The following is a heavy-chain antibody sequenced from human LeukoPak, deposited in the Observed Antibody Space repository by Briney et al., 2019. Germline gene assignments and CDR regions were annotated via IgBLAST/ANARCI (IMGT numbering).Heavy chain of an antibody. CDR3: AKEWELPRIFDY. Sequence: GGSLRLSCAASGFTVSSNYMSWVRQAPGKGLEWVSVIYSGGSTYYADSVKGRFTISRDNSKNTLYLQMNSLRAEDTAVYYCAKEWELPRIFDYWGQGTLVTVSS. D-gene: IGHD1-26*01. CDR1: GFTVSSNY. J-gene: IGHJ4*02. V-gene: IGHV3-53*01. CDR2: IYSGGST.